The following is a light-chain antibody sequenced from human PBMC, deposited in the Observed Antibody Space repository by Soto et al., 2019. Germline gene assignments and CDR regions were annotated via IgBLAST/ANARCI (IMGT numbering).Light chain of an antibody. CDR2: GVS. CDR3: QSYNDWPFA. CDR1: ESLFGF. J-gene: IGKJ2*01. V-gene: IGKV3-15*01. Sequence: DIVLTQSPATLSVSPGDRVTLSCRASESLFGFLAWYQQKPGQAPRLLMYGVSTRATGIPARFSGGGSATDFTRTISSLQSEDAAFYFCQSYNDWPFASGLGTRLEI.